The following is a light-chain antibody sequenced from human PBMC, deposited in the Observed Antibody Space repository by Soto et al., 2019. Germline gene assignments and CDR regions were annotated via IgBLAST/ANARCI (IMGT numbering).Light chain of an antibody. Sequence: QSVLTQPASVSGSPGQSITISCTGTSSDVGAYDYVSWYQQHPGKAPELMIYEVSNRPSGVSLRFSGSKSGSTASLTISGLQAEDEADYYCSSYTIVSTLIFGGGTKVTVL. CDR3: SSYTIVSTLI. J-gene: IGLJ2*01. CDR2: EVS. V-gene: IGLV2-14*01. CDR1: SSDVGAYDY.